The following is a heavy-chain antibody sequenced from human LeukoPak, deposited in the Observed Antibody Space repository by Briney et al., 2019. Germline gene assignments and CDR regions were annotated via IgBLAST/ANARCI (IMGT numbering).Heavy chain of an antibody. Sequence: GGSLRLSCAASGFTFSSYGMHWVRQAPGKGLEWVAMMSYDGSSEYYVDSVKGRFTISRDNPKDTLHLQMNSLRAEDTAVYYCASPDVDTAMDYYFDYWGQGTLVTVSS. J-gene: IGHJ4*02. CDR2: MSYDGSSE. V-gene: IGHV3-30*03. CDR3: ASPDVDTAMDYYFDY. D-gene: IGHD5-18*01. CDR1: GFTFSSYG.